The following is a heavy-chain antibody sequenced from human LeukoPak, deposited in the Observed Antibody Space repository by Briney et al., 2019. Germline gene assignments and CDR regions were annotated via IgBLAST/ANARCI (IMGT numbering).Heavy chain of an antibody. CDR3: ARARSGWYLGQFDY. CDR1: GFTFSSYA. V-gene: IGHV3-30*04. J-gene: IGHJ4*02. CDR2: ISYDGSNK. D-gene: IGHD6-19*01. Sequence: GGSLRLSCAASGFTFSSYAIHWVRQAPGKGLEWVAVISYDGSNKYYADSVKGRFTVSRDNSKNTLYLQMNSLRADDTAIYYCARARSGWYLGQFDYWGQGTLVTVSS.